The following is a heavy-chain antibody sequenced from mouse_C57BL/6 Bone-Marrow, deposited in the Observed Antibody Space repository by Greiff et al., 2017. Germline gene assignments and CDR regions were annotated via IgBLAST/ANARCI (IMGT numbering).Heavy chain of an antibody. J-gene: IGHJ2*01. CDR1: GFTFSSYT. CDR3: ARLTTVVASYYFDY. V-gene: IGHV5-9*01. D-gene: IGHD1-1*01. CDR2: ISGGGGNT. Sequence: EVTLVESGGGLVKPGGSLKLSCAASGFTFSSYTMSWVRQTPEKRLEWVATISGGGGNTYYPDSVKGRFTISRDNAKNTLYLQMSSLRSEDTALYYCARLTTVVASYYFDYWGQGTTLTVSS.